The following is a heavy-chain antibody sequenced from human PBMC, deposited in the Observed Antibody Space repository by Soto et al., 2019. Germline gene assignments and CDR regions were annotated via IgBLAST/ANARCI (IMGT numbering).Heavy chain of an antibody. CDR1: GGSISSGGYY. CDR3: ARESRDTAMVTY. J-gene: IGHJ4*02. V-gene: IGHV4-31*03. D-gene: IGHD5-18*01. Sequence: SETLSLTCTVSGGSISSGGYYWSWIRQHPGRGLEWIGYVYYSGSTYYNPSLKSRVTISVDTSKNQFSLKLSSVTAADTAVYYCARESRDTAMVTYWGQGTLVTVSS. CDR2: VYYSGST.